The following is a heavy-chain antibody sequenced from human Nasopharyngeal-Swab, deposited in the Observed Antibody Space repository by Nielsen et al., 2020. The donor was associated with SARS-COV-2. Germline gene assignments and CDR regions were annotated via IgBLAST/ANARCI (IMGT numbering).Heavy chain of an antibody. Sequence: GGSLRLSCAASGLTFSSYAMSWVRQAPGEGLEWVSGINSGGTTTFYADIVKGRFTISRDNSKNTLYLQMNSLRAEDTAVYYCARSNWFDPWGQGTLVTVSS. J-gene: IGHJ5*02. V-gene: IGHV3-23*01. CDR3: ARSNWFDP. CDR2: INSGGTTT. CDR1: GLTFSSYA.